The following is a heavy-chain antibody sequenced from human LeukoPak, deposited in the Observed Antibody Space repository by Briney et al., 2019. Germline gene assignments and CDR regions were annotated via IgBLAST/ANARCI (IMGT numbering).Heavy chain of an antibody. J-gene: IGHJ4*02. CDR1: GFTFSSYW. V-gene: IGHV3-7*03. D-gene: IGHD5-18*01. CDR2: IRQDGSDK. CDR3: ANRFSYGPNEYFDY. Sequence: GGSLRLSCAASGFTFSSYWMSWVRQAPGKGLEWVANIRQDGSDKYYVDSVKGRFTISRDNSKNTLYLQMNSLRAEDTAVYYCANRFSYGPNEYFDYWGQGTLVTVSS.